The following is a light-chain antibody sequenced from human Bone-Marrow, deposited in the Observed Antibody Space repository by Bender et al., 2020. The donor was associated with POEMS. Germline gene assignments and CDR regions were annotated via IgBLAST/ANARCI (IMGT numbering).Light chain of an antibody. CDR1: GSDVGRHNL. Sequence: QSALTQPASVSASPGQSITIPCTGTGSDVGRHNLVSWYQHHPGKAPKLLIYEVSQRPSGVSDRFSGSKSGTSASLAISDIQSEDEGDYYCQSYDTILHDVVFGGGTTLTVL. CDR2: EVS. V-gene: IGLV2-23*02. J-gene: IGLJ2*01. CDR3: QSYDTILHDVV.